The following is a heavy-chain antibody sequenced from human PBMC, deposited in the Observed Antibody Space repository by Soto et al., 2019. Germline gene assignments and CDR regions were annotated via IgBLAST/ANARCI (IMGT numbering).Heavy chain of an antibody. CDR2: IYPGDSDT. J-gene: IGHJ4*02. V-gene: IGHV5-51*01. CDR1: GYSFISYW. CDR3: ARRTGTDTYFDY. Sequence: PGESLKISCKGAGYSFISYWIGWVRKMPGKGLEWMGIIYPGDSDTRYSPSFQGQVTISAYKSISTAYLQWSSLKASDTAMYYCARRTGTDTYFDYWGQGTLVTVSS. D-gene: IGHD1-1*01.